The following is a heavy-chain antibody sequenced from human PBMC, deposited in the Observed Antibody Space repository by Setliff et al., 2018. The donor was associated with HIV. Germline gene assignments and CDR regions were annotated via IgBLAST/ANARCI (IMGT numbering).Heavy chain of an antibody. CDR1: GGSISSDNW. CDR3: ARGYCSGTNCYGVDYYGMDV. V-gene: IGHV4-4*02. J-gene: IGHJ6*02. CDR2: IYHSEYT. Sequence: SETLSLTCAVSGGSISSDNWWTWVRQAPGKGLEWIGEIYHSEYTNYNPSLKSRVSMSVDKSKNQFSVKLTSVTAADTAVYYCARGYCSGTNCYGVDYYGMDVWGQGTTVT. D-gene: IGHD2-2*01.